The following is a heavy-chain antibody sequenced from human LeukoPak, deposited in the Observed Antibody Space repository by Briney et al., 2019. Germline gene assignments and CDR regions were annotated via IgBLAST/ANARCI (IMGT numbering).Heavy chain of an antibody. D-gene: IGHD1-26*01. V-gene: IGHV1-24*01. J-gene: IGHJ4*02. CDR3: ATLYGGSFSFDY. CDR1: GYTLTELS. CDR2: FDPEDGET. Sequence: ASVKVSCKVSGYTLTELSMHWVRQAPGKGLEWMGGFDPEDGETIYAQKFQGRVTMTEDTSTDTAYMELSSLRSEDTAVYYCATLYGGSFSFDYWGQGTLVTVSS.